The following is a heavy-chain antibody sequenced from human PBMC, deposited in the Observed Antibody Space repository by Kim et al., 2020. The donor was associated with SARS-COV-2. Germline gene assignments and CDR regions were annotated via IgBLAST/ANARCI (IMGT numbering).Heavy chain of an antibody. V-gene: IGHV3-30*18. D-gene: IGHD6-19*01. Sequence: GGSLRLSCAASGFTFSSYGMHWVRQAPGKGLEWVAVISYDGSNKYYADSVKGRFTISRDNSKNTLYLQMNSLRAEDTAVYYCAKDLGGWVGYYYYGMDVWGQGTTVTVSS. CDR3: AKDLGGWVGYYYYGMDV. CDR1: GFTFSSYG. J-gene: IGHJ6*02. CDR2: ISYDGSNK.